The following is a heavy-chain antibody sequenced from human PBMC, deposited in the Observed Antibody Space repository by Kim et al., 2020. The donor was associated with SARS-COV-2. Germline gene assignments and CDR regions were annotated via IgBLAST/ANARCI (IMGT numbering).Heavy chain of an antibody. Sequence: ASVKVSCTASGYTFTGYYMHWVRQAPGQGLEWMGRINPNSGGTNYAQKFQGRVTMTRDTSISTAYMELSRLRSDDTAVYYCARSPPGYSYGGSYYYYGMDVWGQGTTVTVSS. CDR3: ARSPPGYSYGGSYYYYGMDV. J-gene: IGHJ6*02. CDR2: INPNSGGT. D-gene: IGHD5-18*01. CDR1: GYTFTGYY. V-gene: IGHV1-2*06.